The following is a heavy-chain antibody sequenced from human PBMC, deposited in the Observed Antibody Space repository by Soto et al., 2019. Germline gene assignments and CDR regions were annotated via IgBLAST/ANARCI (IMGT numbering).Heavy chain of an antibody. D-gene: IGHD5-18*01. Sequence: PSETLSITCAFYGVSFSDYYWSWVRQPPGKGLEWIGEINHSGSTNYNASLQSRATISVDTSKNQFSLKLRSVTAADTSMYYCAGFFGYKYGRVDPWGQGSKVTVSS. CDR2: INHSGST. J-gene: IGHJ5*02. CDR3: AGFFGYKYGRVDP. V-gene: IGHV4-34*01. CDR1: GVSFSDYY.